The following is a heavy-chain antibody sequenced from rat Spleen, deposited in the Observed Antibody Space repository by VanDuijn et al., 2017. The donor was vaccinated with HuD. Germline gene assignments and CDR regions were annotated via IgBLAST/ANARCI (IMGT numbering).Heavy chain of an antibody. CDR3: ARQWDY. V-gene: IGHV5S13*01. CDR1: GFTFSNYG. Sequence: EVQLVESGGGLVQPGRSLKLSCAASGFTFSNYGMAWVRQTPTKGLEWVASISTGGDDTYYRDSVKGRFTISRDDEESTLYLQMDSLRSEDTATYYCARQWDYWGQGVMVTVSS. CDR2: ISTGGDDT. J-gene: IGHJ2*01.